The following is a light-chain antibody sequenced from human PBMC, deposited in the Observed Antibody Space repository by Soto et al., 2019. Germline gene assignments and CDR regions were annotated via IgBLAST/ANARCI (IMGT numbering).Light chain of an antibody. V-gene: IGKV1-39*01. CDR1: QNISSY. CDR3: QQSYSTPHT. Sequence: DIQMTQSPSSLSASVGDRVTITCRASQNISSYLNWYQQKPGKAPKILIYGGSSLQSGVPSRFSGSGSGTDLILTISSLQPEDFATYYCQQSYSTPHTFGQGTRLEIK. J-gene: IGKJ5*01. CDR2: GGS.